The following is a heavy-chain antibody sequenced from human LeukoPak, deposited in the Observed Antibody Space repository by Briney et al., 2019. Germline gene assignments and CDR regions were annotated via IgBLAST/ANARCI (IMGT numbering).Heavy chain of an antibody. Sequence: SVKVSCKASGDTFSSYAISWVRQAPGQGLEWMGRIIPIFGTANYAQKFKGRVTITTDESTSTAYMELSSLRSEDTDVYYYARDPGRGSYDYDSSGWLLHYGDQGTLVPVSS. CDR3: ARDPGRGSYDYDSSGWLLHY. CDR2: IIPIFGTA. J-gene: IGHJ4*02. D-gene: IGHD3-22*01. V-gene: IGHV1-69*05. CDR1: GDTFSSYA.